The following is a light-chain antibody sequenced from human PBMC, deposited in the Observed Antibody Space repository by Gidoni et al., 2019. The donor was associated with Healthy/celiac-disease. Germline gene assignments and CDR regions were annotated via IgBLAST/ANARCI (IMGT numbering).Light chain of an antibody. Sequence: EIVMTQSPATLSVSPGERATLSCRASQSVSSNLAWYQQKPGHAPRRLIYGASTRATGIPARFSGSGSGTEFTLTISSLQSEDFAVYYCQKYDNWPRTFGQGTKVEIK. CDR2: GAS. CDR1: QSVSSN. V-gene: IGKV3-15*01. J-gene: IGKJ1*01. CDR3: QKYDNWPRT.